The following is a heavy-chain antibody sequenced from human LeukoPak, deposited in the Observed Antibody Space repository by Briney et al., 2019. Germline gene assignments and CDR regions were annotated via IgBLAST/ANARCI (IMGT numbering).Heavy chain of an antibody. V-gene: IGHV3-11*01. Sequence: GGSLRLSCAASAFSFSKFALIWVRQAPGKGLEWVSYISSSGITIYYADSVKGRFTISRDNAKNSLYLQMNSLRAEDTAVYYCARGGSSGYYYGADPWGQGTLVTVSS. CDR1: AFSFSKFA. CDR3: ARGGSSGYYYGADP. CDR2: ISSSGITI. J-gene: IGHJ5*02. D-gene: IGHD3-22*01.